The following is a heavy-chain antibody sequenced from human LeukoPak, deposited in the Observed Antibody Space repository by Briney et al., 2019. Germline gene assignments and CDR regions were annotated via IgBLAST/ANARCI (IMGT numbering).Heavy chain of an antibody. CDR1: GYTFTGYY. V-gene: IGHV1-2*02. CDR2: INPNSGGT. CDR3: ARTYYGSGSYYY. Sequence: GASVKVSCKASGYTFTGYYMHWVRQAPGQGLEWMGWINPNSGGTNYAQKFQGRVTMTRDTSISTAYMELSRLRSDDTPVYYCARTYYGSGSYYYWGQGTLVTVSS. D-gene: IGHD3-10*01. J-gene: IGHJ4*02.